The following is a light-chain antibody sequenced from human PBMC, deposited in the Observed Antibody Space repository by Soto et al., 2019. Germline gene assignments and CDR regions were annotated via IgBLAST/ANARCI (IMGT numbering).Light chain of an antibody. CDR3: QQYVNSPVT. Sequence: EMVLTQSPDTLYLSPGEGATLSCRASQRVNSSYLAWYQQKPGQAPRLLISGASDRATGVPARVSGSGYGTDFTLTISRLEPEDFAVYYCQQYVNSPVTFGQGTKLQIK. CDR1: QRVNSSY. V-gene: IGKV3-20*01. J-gene: IGKJ2*01. CDR2: GAS.